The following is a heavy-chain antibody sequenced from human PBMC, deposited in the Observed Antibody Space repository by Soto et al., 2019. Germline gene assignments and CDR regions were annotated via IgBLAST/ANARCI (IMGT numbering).Heavy chain of an antibody. D-gene: IGHD1-1*01. CDR1: GASISGYY. Sequence: SETLSLTCTVSGASISGYYWSWIRKSAGKGLEWIGRIYATGTTDYNPSLKSRVIKSVDTYKKQLTLKLRSLTAGDTAVYLCVRDGTKTLRDWFDPWGQGISVTVSS. CDR3: VRDGTKTLRDWFDP. J-gene: IGHJ5*02. V-gene: IGHV4-4*07. CDR2: IYATGTT.